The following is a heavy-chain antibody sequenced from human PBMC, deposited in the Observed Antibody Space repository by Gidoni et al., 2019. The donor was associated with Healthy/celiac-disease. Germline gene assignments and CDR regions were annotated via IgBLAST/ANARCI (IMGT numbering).Heavy chain of an antibody. D-gene: IGHD1-26*01. CDR3: TRDLTQWESDAFDI. J-gene: IGHJ3*02. Sequence: EVQLVESGGGLVQPGRSLRLSCTASGFTFGDYAMSWVRQAPGKGLEWVGFIRSKAYGGTTEYAASVKGRFTISRDDSKSIAYLQMNSLKTEDTAVYYCTRDLTQWESDAFDIWGQGTMVTVSS. CDR1: GFTFGDYA. CDR2: IRSKAYGGTT. V-gene: IGHV3-49*04.